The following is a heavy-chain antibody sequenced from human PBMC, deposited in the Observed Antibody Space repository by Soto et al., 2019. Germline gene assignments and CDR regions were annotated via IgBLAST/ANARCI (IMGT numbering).Heavy chain of an antibody. V-gene: IGHV3-15*01. CDR1: GFTFSNAW. CDR3: TTDSGERVYSCYDYYFDY. CDR2: IKSKTDGGTT. D-gene: IGHD5-12*01. Sequence: GGSLRLSCAASGFTFSNAWMSWVRPAKGKGLEWVGRIKSKTDGGTTDYAAPVKGRFTISRDDSKNTLYLQMNRLKTEDTAVYYCTTDSGERVYSCYDYYFDYWGKGTLVTFSS. J-gene: IGHJ4*02.